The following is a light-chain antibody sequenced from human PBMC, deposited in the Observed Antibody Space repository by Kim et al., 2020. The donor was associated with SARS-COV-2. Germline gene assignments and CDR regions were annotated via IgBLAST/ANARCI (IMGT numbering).Light chain of an antibody. J-gene: IGLJ3*02. CDR1: SSDVGGYNY. Sequence: QSALTQPASVSGSPGQSITISCTGNSSDVGGYNYVSWYQQHPGKAPKLMIYDVSNRPSGVSNRFSGSKSGNTASLTISGLQAEDEADYYCSSYTSSRTLVFGGGTKLTVL. CDR3: SSYTSSRTLV. V-gene: IGLV2-14*03. CDR2: DVS.